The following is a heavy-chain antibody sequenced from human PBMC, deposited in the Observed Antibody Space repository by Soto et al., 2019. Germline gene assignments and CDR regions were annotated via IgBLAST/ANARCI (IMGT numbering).Heavy chain of an antibody. J-gene: IGHJ2*01. V-gene: IGHV3-30-3*01. D-gene: IGHD5-18*01. CDR3: ARDPLWGTAMVLWYFDL. Sequence: PGGALRVSWSATGFTFSTYAMHWVRQAPGKGMEWVAVISYDGSNKYYADSVKGRFTISRDNSKNTLYLQMNSLRAEDTAVYYCARDPLWGTAMVLWYFDLWGRGTLVTVSS. CDR1: GFTFSTYA. CDR2: ISYDGSNK.